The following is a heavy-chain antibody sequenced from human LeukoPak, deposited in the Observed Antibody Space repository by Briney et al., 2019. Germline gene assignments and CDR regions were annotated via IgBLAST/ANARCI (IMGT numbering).Heavy chain of an antibody. V-gene: IGHV3-53*01. CDR3: ARVAAAAGDPEYFQH. CDR1: GFTVSSNY. CDR2: IYSGGST. J-gene: IGHJ1*01. Sequence: GGSLRLSCAASGFTVSSNYMSWVRQAPGKGLEWVSVIYSGGSTYYADSVKGRFTISRDNSKNTLYLQMNSLRAADTAVYYCARVAAAAGDPEYFQHWGQGTLVTVSS. D-gene: IGHD6-13*01.